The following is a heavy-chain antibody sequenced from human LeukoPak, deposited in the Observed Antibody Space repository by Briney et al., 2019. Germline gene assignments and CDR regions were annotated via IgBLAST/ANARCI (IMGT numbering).Heavy chain of an antibody. CDR2: ISYDGSNK. V-gene: IGHV3-30*18. CDR1: GITFSSNG. D-gene: IGHD3-10*01. CDR3: AKGQYYYGSGVDY. Sequence: GGSLRLSGAASGITFSSNGMHCVRQAPSKGLEWVAVISYDGSNKYYADSVKGRFTISRDNSKNTLYLQMNSLRAEDTAVYYCAKGQYYYGSGVDYWGQGTLVTVSS. J-gene: IGHJ4*02.